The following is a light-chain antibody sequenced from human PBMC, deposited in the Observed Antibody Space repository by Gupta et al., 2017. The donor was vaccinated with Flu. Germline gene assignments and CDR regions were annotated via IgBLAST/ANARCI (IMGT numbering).Light chain of an antibody. CDR1: QSVLYSSNNKNY. CDR2: WAS. Sequence: DIVMTQSPDSLAVSLGERATINCKSSQSVLYSSNNKNYLAWYQQKPGQPPKLLIYWASTRESGVPDRFSGSGSGTDFTLTISSLQAEDVAVYYCLQDAGTPLTFGGGTKLEIK. J-gene: IGKJ4*01. CDR3: LQDAGTPLT. V-gene: IGKV4-1*01.